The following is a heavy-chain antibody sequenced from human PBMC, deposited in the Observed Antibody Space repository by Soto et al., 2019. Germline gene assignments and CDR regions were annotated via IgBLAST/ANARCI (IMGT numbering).Heavy chain of an antibody. Sequence: ASVKVSCKASGYTFTSYGISWVRQAPGQGLEWMGWISAYNGNTNYAQKLQGRVTMTTDTSTSTAYMELRSLRSDDTAVYYCARQREAVIDYYYYYMDVWGKGTTVTVSS. D-gene: IGHD2-21*01. CDR2: ISAYNGNT. CDR3: ARQREAVIDYYYYYMDV. CDR1: GYTFTSYG. J-gene: IGHJ6*03. V-gene: IGHV1-18*01.